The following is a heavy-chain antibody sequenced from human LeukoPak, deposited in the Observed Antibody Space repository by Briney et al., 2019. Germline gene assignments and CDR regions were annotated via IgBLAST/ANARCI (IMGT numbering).Heavy chain of an antibody. V-gene: IGHV1-2*02. J-gene: IGHJ1*01. D-gene: IGHD3-3*01. CDR2: INPNSGGT. CDR1: GYTFTGYY. CDR3: ARGPQDITRIRVSLLLH. Sequence: GASVKVSCKASGYTFTGYYMHWVRQAPGQGLEWMGWINPNSGGTNYAQKFQGRVTMTRDTSISTAYMELSRLRSDDTAVYYCARGPQDITRIRVSLLLHWGQGTLVTVSS.